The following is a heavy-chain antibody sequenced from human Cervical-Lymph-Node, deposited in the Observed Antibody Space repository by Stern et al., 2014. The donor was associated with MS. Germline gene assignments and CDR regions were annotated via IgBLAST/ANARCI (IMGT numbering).Heavy chain of an antibody. J-gene: IGHJ6*02. Sequence: VQLVESGAEVKKPGASVKVSCKVSGYTLSEISMHWVRQAPGKGLEWMGGFDPEHGETRYAQKFQGSVTMAEGRSTDTAYMELSSLRSEDTAVYYCATHRGRVTYYYGMDVWGQGTTVTVSS. CDR2: FDPEHGET. D-gene: IGHD2-21*02. CDR1: GYTLSEIS. CDR3: ATHRGRVTYYYGMDV. V-gene: IGHV1-24*01.